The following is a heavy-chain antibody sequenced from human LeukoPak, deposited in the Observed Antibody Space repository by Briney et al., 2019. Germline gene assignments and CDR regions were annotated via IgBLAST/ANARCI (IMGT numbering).Heavy chain of an antibody. V-gene: IGHV3-30-3*01. CDR3: AKDLSVGATWDYYYYYGMDV. Sequence: PGGSLRLSCAASGFTFSSYAMHWVRQAPGKGPEWVAVISYDGSNKYYADSVKGRFTISRDNSKNTLYLQMNSLRAEDTAVYYCAKDLSVGATWDYYYYYGMDVWGQGTTVTVSS. CDR2: ISYDGSNK. J-gene: IGHJ6*02. CDR1: GFTFSSYA. D-gene: IGHD1-26*01.